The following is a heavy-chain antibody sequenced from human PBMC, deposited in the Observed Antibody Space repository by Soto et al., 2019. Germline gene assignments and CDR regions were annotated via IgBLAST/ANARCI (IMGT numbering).Heavy chain of an antibody. CDR3: ARGGGSTKVDY. V-gene: IGHV4-31*03. J-gene: IGHJ4*02. D-gene: IGHD2-2*01. CDR2: TSNSGST. Sequence: QVQLQESGPGLVKPSQTLSLTCTVSGGSITSSGYYWSWIRQHPGEGLGWIGFTSNSGSTSYTPSLKSRVTISVDTSSNQFSLNLKSVTAADTAVYYCARGGGSTKVDYWGQGTLVTVSP. CDR1: GGSITSSGYY.